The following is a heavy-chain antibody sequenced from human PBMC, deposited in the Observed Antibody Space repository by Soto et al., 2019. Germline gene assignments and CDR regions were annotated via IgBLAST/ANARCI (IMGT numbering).Heavy chain of an antibody. V-gene: IGHV3-23*01. Sequence: GGSLRLSCAASGFTFSNYAMSWVRQAPGMGLEWVSGLSGSGDITYYADSVRGRFTVSRDNSKNTLYLQMNSLRAEDTAVYYCAIRLGYCSGGACSNWGQGTLVTVSS. CDR2: LSGSGDIT. CDR3: AIRLGYCSGGACSN. D-gene: IGHD2-15*01. J-gene: IGHJ4*02. CDR1: GFTFSNYA.